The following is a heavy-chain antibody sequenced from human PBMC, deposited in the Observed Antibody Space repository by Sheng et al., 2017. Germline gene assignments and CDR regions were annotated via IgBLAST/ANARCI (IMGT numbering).Heavy chain of an antibody. CDR3: ARGRRSSGCQN. CDR1: GFTFSSYG. Sequence: QVQLVESGGGVVQPGRSLRLSCAASGFTFSSYGMHWVRQAPGKGLEWVAVIWYDGSNKYYADSVKGRFTISRDNSKNTLYLQMNSLRAEDTAVYYCARGRRSSGCQNWGQGTLVTVSS. CDR2: IWYDGSNK. V-gene: IGHV3-33*01. D-gene: IGHD6-19*01. J-gene: IGHJ4*02.